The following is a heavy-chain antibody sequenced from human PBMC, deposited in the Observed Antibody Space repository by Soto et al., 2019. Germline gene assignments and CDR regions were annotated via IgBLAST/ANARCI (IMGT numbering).Heavy chain of an antibody. V-gene: IGHV3-23*01. CDR3: AKRTVGWYFDL. Sequence: EVQLLESGGGLVQPGGSLRLSCAASGFTFSSYAMNWVRQAPGKGLEWVSGISGSGGSTYYADAVKGRFTISRDNSKNTLYLQMMRLRAEDTAVYYCAKRTVGWYFDLWGRGTLVTVCS. D-gene: IGHD4-17*01. CDR2: ISGSGGST. CDR1: GFTFSSYA. J-gene: IGHJ2*01.